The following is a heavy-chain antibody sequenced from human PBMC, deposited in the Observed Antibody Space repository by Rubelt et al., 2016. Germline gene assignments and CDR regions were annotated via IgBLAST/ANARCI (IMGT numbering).Heavy chain of an antibody. J-gene: IGHJ4*02. Sequence: GLEWMGGFDPEDGDTIYAQKFQGRVTMTEDTSTDTAYMELSSLRSEDTAVYYCATGIIRLKPFDYWGQGTLVTVSS. CDR3: ATGIIRLKPFDY. V-gene: IGHV1-24*01. D-gene: IGHD2-15*01. CDR2: FDPEDGDT.